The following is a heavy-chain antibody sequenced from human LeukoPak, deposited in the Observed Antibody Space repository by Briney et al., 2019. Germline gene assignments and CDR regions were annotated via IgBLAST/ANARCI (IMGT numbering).Heavy chain of an antibody. V-gene: IGHV4-39*01. Sequence: SETLSLACTVSGGSISSSNSYWAWIRQPPGKGLEWIASIYYSGSTNYNPSLKGRVIISVDTSKNQFSLRLSSVTAADTAVYYCARSYYGSGSRPYGMDVWGQGTTVTASS. CDR1: GGSISSSNSY. CDR3: ARSYYGSGSRPYGMDV. J-gene: IGHJ6*02. CDR2: IYYSGST. D-gene: IGHD3-10*01.